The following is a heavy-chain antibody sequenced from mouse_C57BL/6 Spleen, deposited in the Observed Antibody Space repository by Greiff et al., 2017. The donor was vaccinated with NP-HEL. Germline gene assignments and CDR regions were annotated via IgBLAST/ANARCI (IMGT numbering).Heavy chain of an antibody. Sequence: VHLVESGAELVKPGASVKISCKASGYAFSSYWMNWVKQRPGKGLEWIGQIYPGDGDTNYNGKFKGKATLTADKSSSTAYMQLSSLTSEDSAVYFCARSNYSPYYYGSRGYAMDYWGQGTSVTVSS. CDR3: ARSNYSPYYYGSRGYAMDY. CDR2: IYPGDGDT. D-gene: IGHD1-1*01. V-gene: IGHV1-80*01. J-gene: IGHJ4*01. CDR1: GYAFSSYW.